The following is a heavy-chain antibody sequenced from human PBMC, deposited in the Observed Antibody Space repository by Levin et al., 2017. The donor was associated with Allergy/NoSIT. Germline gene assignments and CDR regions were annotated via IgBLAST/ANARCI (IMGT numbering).Heavy chain of an antibody. CDR3: ARSRGCSTSCHNFDY. D-gene: IGHD2-2*01. J-gene: IGHJ4*02. CDR2: IKQDGSEK. V-gene: IGHV3-7*03. Sequence: GGSLRLSCAASGFTFRGYWMSWVRQAPGKGLEWVANIKQDGSEKYYMDSVKGRFTISRDNAKNSLYLQMNSLRAEDTAVYYCARSRGCSTSCHNFDYWGQGTLITVSS. CDR1: GFTFRGYW.